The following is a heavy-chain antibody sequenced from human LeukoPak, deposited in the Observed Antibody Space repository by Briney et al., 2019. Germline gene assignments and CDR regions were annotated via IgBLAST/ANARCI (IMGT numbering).Heavy chain of an antibody. V-gene: IGHV3-15*05. CDR1: GFTFSSAY. J-gene: IGHJ4*02. CDR3: TTVPAYTSGWFGGIGY. CDR2: IKSQTDGGSA. Sequence: NAGGSLRLXCAASGFTFSSAYMSWVRQAPGKGLEWVGRIKSQTDGGSADYAAPVRGRFTISRDDSRTTLYLEMNSLKDEDTAVYYCTTVPAYTSGWFGGIGYWGQGTRVTVSS. D-gene: IGHD6-19*01.